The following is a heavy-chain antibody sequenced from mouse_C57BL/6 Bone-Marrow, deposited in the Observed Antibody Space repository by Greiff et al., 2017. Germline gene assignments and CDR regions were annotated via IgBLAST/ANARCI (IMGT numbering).Heavy chain of an antibody. D-gene: IGHD3-2*01. Sequence: EVQLVESGGDLVKPGGSLKLSCAASGFTFSSYGMSWVRQTPDKRLAWVATISSGGSYTYYPDSVKGRFTISRDNAKNTLYLQMSSLKSEDPAMYYCARLDRGYAMDYWGQGTSVTVSS. J-gene: IGHJ4*01. CDR2: ISSGGSYT. CDR3: ARLDRGYAMDY. V-gene: IGHV5-6*01. CDR1: GFTFSSYG.